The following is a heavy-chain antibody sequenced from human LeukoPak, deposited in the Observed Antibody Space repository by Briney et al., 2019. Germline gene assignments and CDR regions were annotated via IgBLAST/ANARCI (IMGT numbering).Heavy chain of an antibody. D-gene: IGHD2-21*02. CDR3: ASSNCGGDCYNDY. CDR2: IHYSGST. Sequence: SETLSLTCTVSDGSINNYYWTWIRQPPGKGLEWIGCIHYSGSTNYNPSLKSRVTISVDTSKNQFSLKLSSVTAADTAVYYCASSNCGGDCYNDYWGQGTLVTVSS. J-gene: IGHJ4*02. CDR1: DGSINNYY. V-gene: IGHV4-59*01.